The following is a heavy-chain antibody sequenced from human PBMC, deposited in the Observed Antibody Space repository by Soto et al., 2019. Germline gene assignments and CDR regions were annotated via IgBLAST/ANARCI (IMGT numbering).Heavy chain of an antibody. D-gene: IGHD4-4*01. V-gene: IGHV4-30-4*01. J-gene: IGHJ5*02. CDR1: GGSISSGDYY. CDR3: AREYSNYPRWFDP. CDR2: IYYSGST. Sequence: PSETLSLTCTVSGGSISSGDYYWSWIRQPPGKGLEWIGYIYYSGSTYYNPSLKSRVTISVDTSKNQFSLKLSSVTAADTAVYYCAREYSNYPRWFDPWGQGTQVNVSS.